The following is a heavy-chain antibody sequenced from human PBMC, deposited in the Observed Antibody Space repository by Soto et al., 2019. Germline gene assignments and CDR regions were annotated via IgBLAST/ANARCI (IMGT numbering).Heavy chain of an antibody. Sequence: ASVKVSCKASGYTSTSSYMHWVRQAPGQGLEWMGIINGSGDTTTYAQKFQGRVSMTRDTSTGTVYMELSGLTSEDTAVYYCARSSGGVFGIIIEGTNWFDPWGQGALVTVSS. D-gene: IGHD3-16*01. V-gene: IGHV1-46*01. J-gene: IGHJ5*02. CDR1: GYTSTSSY. CDR3: ARSSGGVFGIIIEGTNWFDP. CDR2: INGSGDTT.